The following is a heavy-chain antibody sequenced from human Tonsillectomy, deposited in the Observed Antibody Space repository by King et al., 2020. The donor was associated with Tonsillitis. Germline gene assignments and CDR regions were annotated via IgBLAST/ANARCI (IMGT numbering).Heavy chain of an antibody. Sequence: VQLVESGAEVKKPGESLRISCQGSGYSFTSYWINWVRQMPGKGLEWMGRIDPSDSYTNYSPSFQGHVTISADQAISTAYLQWSSLKASATAMYYCAIDPSFHSSSSQPGNFWGQGTLVTVSS. CDR2: IDPSDSYT. V-gene: IGHV5-10-1*03. CDR1: GYSFTSYW. D-gene: IGHD6-6*01. J-gene: IGHJ4*02. CDR3: AIDPSFHSSSSQPGNF.